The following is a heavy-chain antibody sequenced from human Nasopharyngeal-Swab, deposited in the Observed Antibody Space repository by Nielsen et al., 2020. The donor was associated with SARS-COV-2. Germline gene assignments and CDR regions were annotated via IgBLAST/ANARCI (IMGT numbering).Heavy chain of an antibody. J-gene: IGHJ4*02. V-gene: IGHV4-34*01. CDR1: GRSFSGYY. Sequence: SETLSPTCAVDGRSFSGYYWSWIRQPPGKGLEWIGEITHSGATRYNPSLKSRVIIPVDTSKNQLSLKLTSLTAADTAMYYCARGPDGAAAALWGQGTLVTVSS. CDR3: ARGPDGAAAAL. D-gene: IGHD6-13*01. CDR2: ITHSGAT.